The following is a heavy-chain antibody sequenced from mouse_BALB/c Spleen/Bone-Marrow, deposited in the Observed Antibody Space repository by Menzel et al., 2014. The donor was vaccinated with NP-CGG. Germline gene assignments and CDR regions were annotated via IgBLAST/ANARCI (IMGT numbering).Heavy chain of an antibody. CDR1: GYTFTSYY. D-gene: IGHD4-1*01. CDR3: TRGRTWDFDY. V-gene: IGHV1S81*02. CDR2: INPSNGGT. J-gene: IGHJ2*01. Sequence: QVQLKQSGAELVKPGASVKLSCKASGYTFTSYYMYWVKQRPGQGLEWIGEINPSNGGTNFNEKFKSRATLTVDKSSGTAYMQLSSLTSEDSAVYYCTRGRTWDFDYWGQGTTLTVSS.